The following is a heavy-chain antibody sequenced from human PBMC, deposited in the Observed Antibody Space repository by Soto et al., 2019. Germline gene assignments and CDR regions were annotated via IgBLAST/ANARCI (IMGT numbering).Heavy chain of an antibody. D-gene: IGHD6-13*01. CDR1: GFTFRSYW. J-gene: IGHJ4*02. CDR2: INSDGSST. CDR3: AGPYSTVFDY. Sequence: GGSLRLSCGASGFTFRSYWMHWVRQAPGKGLVWVSRINSDGSSTSYADSVKGRFTISRDNAKNTLYLQMNSLRAEDTAVYYCAGPYSTVFDYWGQGTLVTVSS. V-gene: IGHV3-74*01.